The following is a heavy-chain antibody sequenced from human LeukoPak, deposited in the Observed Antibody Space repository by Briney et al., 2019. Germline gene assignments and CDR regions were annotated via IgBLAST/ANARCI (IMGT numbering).Heavy chain of an antibody. J-gene: IGHJ6*02. D-gene: IGHD2-2*01. CDR2: ISNSGSTI. CDR1: GGSISSGGYY. Sequence: PSETLSLTCTVSGGSISSGGYYWSWIRQAPGKGLEWVSYISNSGSTIYYADSVKGRFTISRDNAKNSLFLQMNSLRAEDTAVYYCASYCSSANCYGYHYDMDVWGQGTTVTVSS. V-gene: IGHV3-11*01. CDR3: ASYCSSANCYGYHYDMDV.